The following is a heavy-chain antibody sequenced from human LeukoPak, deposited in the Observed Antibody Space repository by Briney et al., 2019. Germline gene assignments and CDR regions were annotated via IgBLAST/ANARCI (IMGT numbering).Heavy chain of an antibody. Sequence: PSETLSLTCTVSGGPIGGDYWTWIRQPPGKGLQYIGYIYHTGATNYNPSLKSRVTMSVDTSKNQFSLKLNSVTAADTAVYFCAKYGKSGWSIDNWGQGTLVTVSS. D-gene: IGHD6-19*01. CDR2: IYHTGAT. J-gene: IGHJ4*02. CDR1: GGPIGGDY. CDR3: AKYGKSGWSIDN. V-gene: IGHV4-59*08.